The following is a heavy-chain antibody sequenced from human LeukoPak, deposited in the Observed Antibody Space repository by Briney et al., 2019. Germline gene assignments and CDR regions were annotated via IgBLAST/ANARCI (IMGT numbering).Heavy chain of an antibody. CDR1: GFTFSFYS. CDR2: ISSSSSYI. CDR3: ARDQRGYQYGMDV. V-gene: IGHV3-21*01. Sequence: GSLRLSCAASGFTFSFYSMNWVRQAPGKGLEWVSSISSSSSYIYYADSVKGRFSISRDNAKNSLYLQMSSLRAEDTAVYCCARDQRGYQYGMDVWGQGTTVTVSS. J-gene: IGHJ6*02. D-gene: IGHD3-22*01.